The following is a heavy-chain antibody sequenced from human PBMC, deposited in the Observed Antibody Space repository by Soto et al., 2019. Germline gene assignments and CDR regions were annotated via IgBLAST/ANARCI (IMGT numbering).Heavy chain of an antibody. Sequence: QVPLVQSGAEVKKPGASVKVSCKASGYTFTGYYMHWVRQAPGQGLEWMGWINPNSGGTNYAQKFQGWVTMTRDTSISTAYMELSRLRSDDTAVYYCARDLGYCTTAGCYAFDSWGQGTLVTVSS. V-gene: IGHV1-2*04. D-gene: IGHD2-2*01. CDR1: GYTFTGYY. CDR3: ARDLGYCTTAGCYAFDS. CDR2: INPNSGGT. J-gene: IGHJ4*02.